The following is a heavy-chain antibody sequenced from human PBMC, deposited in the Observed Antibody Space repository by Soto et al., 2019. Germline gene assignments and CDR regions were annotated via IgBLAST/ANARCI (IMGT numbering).Heavy chain of an antibody. Sequence: PSETLSLTCTVSGGSISSYYWSWIRQSPGKGLEWIATISYSGSTYYNPSLKSRVTISVDTSKNQFSLNLTSVTAADTAVYYCARHGFGSANWFDPWGQGTLVTVSS. V-gene: IGHV4-59*04. D-gene: IGHD1-26*01. CDR1: GGSISSYY. CDR2: ISYSGST. CDR3: ARHGFGSANWFDP. J-gene: IGHJ5*02.